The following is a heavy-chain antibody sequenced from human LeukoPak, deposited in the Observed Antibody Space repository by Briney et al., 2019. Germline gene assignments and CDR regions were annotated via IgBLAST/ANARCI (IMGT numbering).Heavy chain of an antibody. Sequence: SEPLSLTCTVSGGSISSGDSYWSCIRPPPGNGLEWIGYIYSSGSTNYNPSLKSRVIISVDTSKNQFSLKLSSVTAADTAVYYCARRTLCCGERFDPWGQGTLVTVSS. CDR2: IYSSGST. CDR1: GGSISSGDSY. CDR3: ARRTLCCGERFDP. J-gene: IGHJ5*02. V-gene: IGHV4-61*08. D-gene: IGHD3-16*01.